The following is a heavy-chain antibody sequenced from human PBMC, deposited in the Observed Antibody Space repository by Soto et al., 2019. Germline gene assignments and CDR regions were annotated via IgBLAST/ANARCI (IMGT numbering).Heavy chain of an antibody. CDR1: GFICSSYD. J-gene: IGHJ3*02. V-gene: IGHV3-23*01. D-gene: IGHD2-8*02. CDR2: ILVDGRT. Sequence: LRLSCAASGFICSSYDMSWVRQAPGKGLEWVSTILVDGRTFYVDSVKGRFTISRDSSQNTVYLQMNSLTAGDTALYYCAKATATGGGAFDICGQGTMVTVSS. CDR3: AKATATGGGAFDI.